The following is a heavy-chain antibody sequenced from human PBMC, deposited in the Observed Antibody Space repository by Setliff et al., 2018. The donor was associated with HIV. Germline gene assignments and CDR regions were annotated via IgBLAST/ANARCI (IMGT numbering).Heavy chain of an antibody. Sequence: PSETLSLTCTVXGVAIGICYWRWXRQSPGRGLEWFGFIFFTGTTNYNPSPKSPVPISVDPSKNQFSLNLTSVTAAATAVYYCARRGTIRQGVDYHYMDVWGKGTTVTVSS. CDR2: IFFTGTT. J-gene: IGHJ6*03. V-gene: IGHV4-59*08. CDR1: GVAIGICY. D-gene: IGHD2-15*01. CDR3: ARRGTIRQGVDYHYMDV.